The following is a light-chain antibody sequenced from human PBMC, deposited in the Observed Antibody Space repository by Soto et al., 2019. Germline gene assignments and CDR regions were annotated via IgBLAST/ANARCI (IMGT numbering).Light chain of an antibody. J-gene: IGKJ1*01. Sequence: DIQMTQSPSTLSASVGDRVSITCRASQSISRQLAWYQQKPGKAPNLLIYQASNLETGVPSSFTGSGSGTEFTLTIISLQPDDLATYYFLQYQNYWTFGQGTKVE. CDR2: QAS. V-gene: IGKV1-5*03. CDR3: LQYQNYWT. CDR1: QSISRQ.